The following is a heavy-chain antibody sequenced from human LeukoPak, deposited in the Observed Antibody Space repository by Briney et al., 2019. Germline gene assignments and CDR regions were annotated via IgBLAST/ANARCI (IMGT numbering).Heavy chain of an antibody. CDR1: GFTFSAYA. CDR2: ISSSGNTI. D-gene: IGHD2-21*02. CDR3: ARSYYCGGDCYSFYFDY. Sequence: GSLRLSCEASGFTFSAYAMTWVRQAPGKGLEWVSYISSSGNTIYYADSVKGRFTISRDNAKNSLYLQMNSLRAEDTAVYYCARSYYCGGDCYSFYFDYWGQGTLVIVSS. V-gene: IGHV3-48*03. J-gene: IGHJ4*02.